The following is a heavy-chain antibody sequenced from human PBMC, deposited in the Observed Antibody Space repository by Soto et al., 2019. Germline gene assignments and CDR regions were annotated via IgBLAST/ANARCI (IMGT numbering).Heavy chain of an antibody. CDR2: ISSGGST. Sequence: EVQLVESGGGLVQPGGSLRLSCAASGFTVSNLYMTWVRQAPGKGLQWVAVISSGGSTYYADSVKGRFTISRDNSKNTLYLEMNSLRAEDTAVYYCARDTLGGAYAVLHGGQGTLVTVSS. CDR3: ARDTLGGAYAVLH. CDR1: GFTVSNLY. D-gene: IGHD3-9*01. J-gene: IGHJ4*02. V-gene: IGHV3-66*01.